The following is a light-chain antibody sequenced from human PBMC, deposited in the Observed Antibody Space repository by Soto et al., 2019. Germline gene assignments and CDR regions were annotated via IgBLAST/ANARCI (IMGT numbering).Light chain of an antibody. J-gene: IGLJ2*01. CDR1: SSNIGNNY. V-gene: IGLV1-47*01. Sequence: QSVLTQSPSASGTPGQRVSISCSGSSSNIGNNYVYWYHQLPGTAPKLIIYNNRQRPSGVPDRFSGSKAGTSASLAISGLRSEDEGDYYCSAWDDTLRGRAFGGGTQLTVL. CDR3: SAWDDTLRGRA. CDR2: NNR.